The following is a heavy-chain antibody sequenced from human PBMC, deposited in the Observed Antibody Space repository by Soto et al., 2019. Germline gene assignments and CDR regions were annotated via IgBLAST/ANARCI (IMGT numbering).Heavy chain of an antibody. D-gene: IGHD3-3*01. Sequence: QLRLQESGPGLVKPSGTLSLTCTVPGDSITSRDFYWGWIRRPPGQGLEWVGPISPSGDTFYNPPIRGLRTRSIDAAKNQFSMGLTSLTAADAAVYFCARQMRGPIPYLGWLSPVTSWGEGTQVTASS. CDR3: ARQMRGPIPYLGWLSPVTS. V-gene: IGHV4-39*01. J-gene: IGHJ4*02. CDR2: ISPSGDT. CDR1: GDSITSRDFY.